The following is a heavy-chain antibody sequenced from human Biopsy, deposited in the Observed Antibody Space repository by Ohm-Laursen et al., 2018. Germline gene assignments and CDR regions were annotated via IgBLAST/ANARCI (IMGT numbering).Heavy chain of an antibody. D-gene: IGHD4-17*01. CDR3: AKDLGLNYSDRFLFYYGMDV. J-gene: IGHJ6*02. V-gene: IGHV3-9*01. CDR1: GFTFDDYA. Sequence: SLRLSCAASGFTFDDYAMHWVRQVPGKGLEWVSGISWNSDDIGHADPVKGRFTISRDNARNALHLQMNSLRTEDTALYYCAKDLGLNYSDRFLFYYGMDVWGRGTTVTVSS. CDR2: ISWNSDDI.